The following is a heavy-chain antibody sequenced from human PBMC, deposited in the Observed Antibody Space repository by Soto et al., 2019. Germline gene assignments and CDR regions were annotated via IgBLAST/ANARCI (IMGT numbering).Heavy chain of an antibody. J-gene: IGHJ4*02. CDR3: TGEVASGY. V-gene: IGHV3-30*03. D-gene: IGHD2-8*02. CDR2: ISRDGGTK. Sequence: QVQLVESGGGVVQPGRSLRLSCAASGFTVSSYGMHWVRQAPGKGLEWVAVISRDGGTKYYADSVKGRFTISRDNSRNTLFLEMNSLSGDDMAVYYCTGEVASGYWCQGTLVTVYS. CDR1: GFTVSSYG.